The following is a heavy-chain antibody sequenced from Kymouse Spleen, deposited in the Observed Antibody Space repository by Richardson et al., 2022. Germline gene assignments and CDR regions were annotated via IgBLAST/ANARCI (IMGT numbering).Heavy chain of an antibody. CDR1: GFTFSSYG. CDR3: ARDHGSGSYYEFLDY. CDR2: IWYDGSNK. J-gene: IGHJ4*02. V-gene: IGHV3-33*01. D-gene: IGHD3-10*01. Sequence: QVQLVESGGGVVQPGRSLRLSCAASGFTFSSYGMHWVRQAPGKGLEWVAVIWYDGSNKYYADSVKGRFTISRDNSKNTLYLQMNSLRAEDTAVYYCARDHGSGSYYEFLDYWGQGTLVTVSS.